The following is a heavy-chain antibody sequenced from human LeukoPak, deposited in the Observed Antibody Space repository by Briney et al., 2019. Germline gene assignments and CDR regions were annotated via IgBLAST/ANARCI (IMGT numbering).Heavy chain of an antibody. Sequence: SETLSLTCTVSGGSFNSGSYYWSWIRQPPGKGLEWIGYIYYSGSTTCNPSLKSRVTISVDTSKNQFSLKLSSVTAADTAVYYCARVLYYYGSGSYYGIFDYWGQGTLVTVSS. CDR2: IYYSGST. D-gene: IGHD3-10*01. J-gene: IGHJ4*02. CDR1: GGSFNSGSYY. CDR3: ARVLYYYGSGSYYGIFDY. V-gene: IGHV4-61*01.